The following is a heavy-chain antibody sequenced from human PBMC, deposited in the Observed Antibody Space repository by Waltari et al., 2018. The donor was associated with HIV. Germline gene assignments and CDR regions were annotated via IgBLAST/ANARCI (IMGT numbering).Heavy chain of an antibody. V-gene: IGHV4-39*01. CDR2: VYYLGST. CDR1: GDSISRSPSY. CDR3: ARTYTGSSQYFQL. J-gene: IGHJ1*01. D-gene: IGHD1-26*01. Sequence: QLQLPESGPGLVKPSETLSRTCTVSGDSISRSPSYWGWIRQPPGKGLEWIGSVYYLGSTYYSPSLKSRVTISLDTSKNRFSLKLNSVTAADTAVYYCARTYTGSSQYFQLWGQGTLVTVSS.